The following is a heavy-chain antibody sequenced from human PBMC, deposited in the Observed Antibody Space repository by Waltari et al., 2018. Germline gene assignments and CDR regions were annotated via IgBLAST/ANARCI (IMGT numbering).Heavy chain of an antibody. Sequence: QVQLQQWGAGLLTPSETLSLTCAVYGGCFSGSSWRWIRQPPGKGLEWIGEINHSGSTNYNPSLKSRVTISVDTSKNQFSLKLSSVTAADTAVYYCARNAAFSSSLLRNWGQGTLVTVSS. J-gene: IGHJ4*02. V-gene: IGHV4-34*01. CDR2: INHSGST. D-gene: IGHD6-13*01. CDR1: GGCFSGSS. CDR3: ARNAAFSSSLLRN.